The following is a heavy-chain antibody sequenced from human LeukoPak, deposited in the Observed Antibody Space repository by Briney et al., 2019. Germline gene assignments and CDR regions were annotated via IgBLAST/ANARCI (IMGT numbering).Heavy chain of an antibody. CDR1: GYTFSGYY. CDR2: INPNSGGT. D-gene: IGHD3-9*01. V-gene: IGHV1-2*02. J-gene: IGHJ4*02. CDR3: ASSDILTGYRLDY. Sequence: ASVKVSGKASGYTFSGYYVHWVRQAPGQGLEWMGWINPNSGGTNYAQKFQGRVTMTRDTSISTAYVELSRLRSDDTAVYYCASSDILTGYRLDYWGQGTLVTVSS.